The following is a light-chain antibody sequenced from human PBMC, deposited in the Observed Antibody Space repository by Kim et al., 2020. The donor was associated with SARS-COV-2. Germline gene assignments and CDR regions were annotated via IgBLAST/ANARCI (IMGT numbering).Light chain of an antibody. J-gene: IGKJ1*01. V-gene: IGKV3-15*01. CDR2: GAS. CDR1: QSVSSN. Sequence: SPGERATLSGRASQSVSSNLAWYQQKPGQAPRLLIYGASTRATGIPARFSGSGSGTEFTLTISSLQSEDFAVYYCQQYNNWPPGTFGQGTKVDIK. CDR3: QQYNNWPPGT.